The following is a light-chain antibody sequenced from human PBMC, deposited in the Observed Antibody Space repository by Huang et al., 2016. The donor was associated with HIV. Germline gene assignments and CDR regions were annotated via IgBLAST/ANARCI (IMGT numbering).Light chain of an antibody. V-gene: IGKV1D-12*01. J-gene: IGKJ4*01. CDR1: QGISTW. CDR3: QQAHTFPLT. Sequence: DIQMTQSPFSVSASVGDRVTITCRAGQGISTWLVWYQQKPGRAPKFLIYVASELQPGVPSRFSGSGSGTDFTLTISSLQPEDFATYYCQQAHTFPLTFGGGTKVEMK. CDR2: VAS.